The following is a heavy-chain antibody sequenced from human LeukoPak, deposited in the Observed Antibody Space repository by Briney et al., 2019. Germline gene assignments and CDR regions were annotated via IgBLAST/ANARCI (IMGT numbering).Heavy chain of an antibody. V-gene: IGHV3-7*01. CDR1: GFTFRSYW. D-gene: IGHD6-6*01. J-gene: IGHJ4*02. CDR2: INQDGSEH. CDR3: ARSIVLAGISGR. Sequence: GGSLRPSCAASGFTFRSYWMTWVRQAPGKGLEWVASINQDGSEHYYVDSVKGRSTISRDNAKNSLHLQMNSLRAEDTAVYYCARSIVLAGISGRWGQGTLVTVSS.